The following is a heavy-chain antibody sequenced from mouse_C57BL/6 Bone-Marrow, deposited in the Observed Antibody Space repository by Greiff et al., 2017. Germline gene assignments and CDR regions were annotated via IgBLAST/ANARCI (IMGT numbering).Heavy chain of an antibody. J-gene: IGHJ4*01. CDR2: IYPGDGDT. D-gene: IGHD4-1*01. V-gene: IGHV1-82*01. CDR1: GYAFSSSW. Sequence: QVQLKESGPELVKPGASVKLSCKASGYAFSSSWMTWVKQRPGKGLEWIGRIYPGDGDTNYNGKLKGKATLTADKSSSTAYMQLSSLTSEASAVYFCGSRETGIAMGYWGQGTSVTVSS. CDR3: GSRETGIAMGY.